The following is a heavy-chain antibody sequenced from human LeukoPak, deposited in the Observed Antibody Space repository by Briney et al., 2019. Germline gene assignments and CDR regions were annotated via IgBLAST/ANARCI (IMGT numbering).Heavy chain of an antibody. J-gene: IGHJ4*02. Sequence: GGSLRLSCAASGFTFSTYSMNWVRQAPGKGLEWVSYINGRNSTIYYADSVKGRFTISRDNAKNSLYLQMNSLRVEDSAVYFCARYWISWSADYWGQGTLVTVSS. CDR2: INGRNSTI. V-gene: IGHV3-48*01. CDR3: ARYWISWSADY. CDR1: GFTFSTYS. D-gene: IGHD6-13*01.